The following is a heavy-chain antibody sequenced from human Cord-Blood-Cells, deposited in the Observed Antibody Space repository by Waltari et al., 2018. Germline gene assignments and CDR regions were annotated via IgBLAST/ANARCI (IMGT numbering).Heavy chain of an antibody. CDR2: ISGRGGST. CDR3: AKAPDYDFWSGYYTWFDP. Sequence: EVQLVESGGGLVQPGGSLRLSCAASGLTFSSYAMSWVRQAPGKGLEWVSAISGRGGSTNYADSGKGRFTISRDNSKNTLYLQMNSLRAEDTAVYYCAKAPDYDFWSGYYTWFDPWGQGTLVTVSS. V-gene: IGHV3-23*04. J-gene: IGHJ5*02. CDR1: GLTFSSYA. D-gene: IGHD3-3*01.